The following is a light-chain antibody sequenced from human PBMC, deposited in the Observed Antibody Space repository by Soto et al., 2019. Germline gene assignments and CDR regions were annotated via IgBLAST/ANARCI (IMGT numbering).Light chain of an antibody. CDR2: GAS. J-gene: IGKJ1*01. V-gene: IGKV1-39*01. CDR1: QSIATY. CDR3: QQSFSTSWT. Sequence: DIQMTQSPSSLSASVGDRVTITCRASQSIATYLNWYQQKPGKAPKLLIYGASSLQSGVPSGFSGTGYGTDFTFTISSLQTEDVATYYCQQSFSTSWTFGRGTKVELK.